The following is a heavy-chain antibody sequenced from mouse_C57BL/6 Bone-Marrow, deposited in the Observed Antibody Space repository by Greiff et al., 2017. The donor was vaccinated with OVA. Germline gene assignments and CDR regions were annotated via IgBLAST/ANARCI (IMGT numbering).Heavy chain of an antibody. CDR3: ARDYYDCYWYFDV. D-gene: IGHD2-4*01. CDR2: IHPNSGST. CDR1: GYTFTSYW. Sequence: QVQLQQSGAELVKPGASVKLSCKASGYTFTSYWMHWVKQRPGQGLEWIGMIHPNSGSTNYNEKFKSKATLTVDKSSSTAYMQLSSLTSEDSAVYYCARDYYDCYWYFDVWGTGTTVTVSS. V-gene: IGHV1-64*01. J-gene: IGHJ1*03.